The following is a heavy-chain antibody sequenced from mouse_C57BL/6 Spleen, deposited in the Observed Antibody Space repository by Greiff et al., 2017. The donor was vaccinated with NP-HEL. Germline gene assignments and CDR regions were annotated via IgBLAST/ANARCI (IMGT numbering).Heavy chain of an antibody. J-gene: IGHJ4*01. CDR1: GYTFTSYW. CDR3: ARNLYGNYTYAMDY. Sequence: VQLQQPGAELLMPGASVKLSCKASGYTFTSYWMHWVKQRPGQGLEWIGEIDPSDSYTNYNQKFKGKSTLTVDKSSSTAYMQLSSLTSEDSAVYYCARNLYGNYTYAMDYWGQGTSVTVSS. V-gene: IGHV1-69*01. CDR2: IDPSDSYT. D-gene: IGHD2-1*01.